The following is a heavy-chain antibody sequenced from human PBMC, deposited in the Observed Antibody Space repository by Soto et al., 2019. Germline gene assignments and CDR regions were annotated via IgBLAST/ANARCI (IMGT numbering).Heavy chain of an antibody. Sequence: GGSLRLSCAASDFTLSDAWMNWVRQAPGKGLEWVGHIKGRTDGGTTDFAAPVKGRFTISRDDSKNTLYLQMNSLKTEDTAVYYCATDVLGYCSGSSCQGYDYWGQGTLVTVSS. V-gene: IGHV3-15*07. D-gene: IGHD2-15*01. CDR2: IKGRTDGGTT. J-gene: IGHJ4*02. CDR3: ATDVLGYCSGSSCQGYDY. CDR1: DFTLSDAW.